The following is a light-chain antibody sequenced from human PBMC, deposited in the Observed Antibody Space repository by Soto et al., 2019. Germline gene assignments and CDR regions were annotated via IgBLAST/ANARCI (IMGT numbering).Light chain of an antibody. Sequence: ILLTQSPAALALSPGEATTLSCGSSQSVSSYLAWYQQKPGQAPRLLIYDASNRATGIPARFSGSGSGTDFTLTISSLEPEDFAVYYCQQRSNWPPITFGQGTRLEIK. J-gene: IGKJ5*01. CDR2: DAS. V-gene: IGKV3-11*01. CDR3: QQRSNWPPIT. CDR1: QSVSSY.